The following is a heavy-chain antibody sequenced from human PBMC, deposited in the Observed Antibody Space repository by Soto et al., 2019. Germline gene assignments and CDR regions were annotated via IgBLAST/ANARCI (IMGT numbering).Heavy chain of an antibody. CDR2: INANNGNT. Sequence: ASVKVSCKASGYIFTDYYMHWVRQAPGQGLEWMGWINANNGNTNYAQKLQGRVTMTTDTSTSTAYMELRSLRSDDTAVYYCARALSTLYYYYYMDVWGKGTTVTVSS. V-gene: IGHV1-18*04. CDR1: GYIFTDYY. J-gene: IGHJ6*03. CDR3: ARALSTLYYYYYMDV.